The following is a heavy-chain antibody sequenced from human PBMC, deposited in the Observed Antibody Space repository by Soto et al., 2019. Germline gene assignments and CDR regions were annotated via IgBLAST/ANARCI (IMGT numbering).Heavy chain of an antibody. D-gene: IGHD3-10*01. Sequence: GGSLRLSCAASGFTFSNAWMSWVRQAPGKGLEWIGLIKSKTDGGTADYAAPVKGRFTISRDDSKNTLYLQMNSLRTEDTAVYYCARERYDAMVRGVINYGMDVWGQGTTVTVSS. CDR1: GFTFSNAW. J-gene: IGHJ6*02. CDR2: IKSKTDGGTA. CDR3: ARERYDAMVRGVINYGMDV. V-gene: IGHV3-15*01.